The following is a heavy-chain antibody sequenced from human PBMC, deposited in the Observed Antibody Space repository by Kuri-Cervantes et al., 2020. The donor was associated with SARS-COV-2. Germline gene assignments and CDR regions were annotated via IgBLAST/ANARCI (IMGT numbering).Heavy chain of an antibody. D-gene: IGHD2-15*01. Sequence: SETLSLTCAVYGGSFSGYYWSWIRQPPGKGLEWIEEINHSGSTNYNASLKSRVTISVEPSKNQSSLKLRSVTAADTAVYYCARGGGPHYYYYIDLWGKGTTVTVSS. CDR3: ARGGGPHYYYYIDL. CDR1: GGSFSGYY. J-gene: IGHJ6*03. V-gene: IGHV4-34*01. CDR2: INHSGST.